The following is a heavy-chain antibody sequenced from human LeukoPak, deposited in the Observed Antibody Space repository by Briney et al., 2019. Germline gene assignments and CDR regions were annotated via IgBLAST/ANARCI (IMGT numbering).Heavy chain of an antibody. CDR1: GGTFSSYA. CDR3: ARSAHSDAAAGDY. V-gene: IGHV1-69*01. D-gene: IGHD6-13*01. CDR2: IIPIFGTA. Sequence: WASVKVSCKASGGTFSSYAISWVRQAPGQGLEWMGGIIPIFGTANYAQKFQGRVTITADESTSTAYMELSSLRSEDTAVYYCARSAHSDAAAGDYWGQGTLVTVSS. J-gene: IGHJ4*02.